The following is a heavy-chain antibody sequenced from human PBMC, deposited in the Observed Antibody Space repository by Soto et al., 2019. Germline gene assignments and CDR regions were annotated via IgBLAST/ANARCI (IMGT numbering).Heavy chain of an antibody. Sequence: SETLSLTCSVSGASIRRDAYYWSWIRQPPGKGLEWIGYSHYSGRTYYNPSLKSRVTMSADTSKNQFSLKLRSVTAADTAVYYCARDGILTGYYTFWGQGTLVTVSS. CDR3: ARDGILTGYYTF. V-gene: IGHV4-61*08. J-gene: IGHJ4*02. CDR2: SHYSGRT. D-gene: IGHD3-9*01. CDR1: GASIRRDAYY.